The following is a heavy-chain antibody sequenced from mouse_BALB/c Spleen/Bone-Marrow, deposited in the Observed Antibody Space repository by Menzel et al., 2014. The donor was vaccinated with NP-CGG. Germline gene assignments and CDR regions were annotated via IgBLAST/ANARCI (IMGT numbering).Heavy chain of an antibody. CDR3: ANYRYGWYFDV. CDR2: IDPANGNT. V-gene: IGHV14-3*02. D-gene: IGHD2-14*01. J-gene: IGHJ1*01. Sequence: VQLKQSGAELVKPGASVKLSCTASGFNIKDTYMHWVKQRPEQGLEWIGRIDPANGNTKYDPKFQGKATITADTSSNTAYLQLSSLTSEDTAVYYCANYRYGWYFDVWGAGTTVPVSS. CDR1: GFNIKDTY.